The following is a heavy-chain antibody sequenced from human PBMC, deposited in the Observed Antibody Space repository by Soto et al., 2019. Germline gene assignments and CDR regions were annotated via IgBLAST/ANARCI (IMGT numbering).Heavy chain of an antibody. CDR1: GYTFTSYG. Sequence: ASVKVSCKASGYTFTSYGISLVRQAPGQGLEWMGWISTYNGNTNYARKFQGRVTMTTDTSTSTAYMELRSLRSDDTAVYFCARDPPGGVDYWGQGTLVTVSS. V-gene: IGHV1-18*01. CDR2: ISTYNGNT. CDR3: ARDPPGGVDY. J-gene: IGHJ4*02. D-gene: IGHD3-16*01.